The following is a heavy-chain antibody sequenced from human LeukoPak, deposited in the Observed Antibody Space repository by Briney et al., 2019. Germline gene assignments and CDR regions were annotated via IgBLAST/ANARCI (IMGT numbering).Heavy chain of an antibody. CDR3: AREQVAPGTGWFDP. J-gene: IGHJ5*02. Sequence: GGSLRLSCAASGFTFSSYSMNWVRQAPGKGLEWVSSISSSSSFIYYADSVKGRFTISRDNAKNSLYLQMNSLRAEDTAVYYCAREQVAPGTGWFDPCGQGTVVTVSS. V-gene: IGHV3-21*01. CDR2: ISSSSSFI. D-gene: IGHD6-13*01. CDR1: GFTFSSYS.